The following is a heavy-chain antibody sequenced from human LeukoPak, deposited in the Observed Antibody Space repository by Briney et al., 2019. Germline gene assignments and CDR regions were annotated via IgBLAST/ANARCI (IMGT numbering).Heavy chain of an antibody. V-gene: IGHV3-11*04. CDR3: ARFRSSVSSGWYLYYYYMDV. CDR2: ISSGSTI. CDR1: GFTFSDYY. D-gene: IGHD6-19*01. J-gene: IGHJ6*03. Sequence: PGGSLRLSCAASGFTFSDYYMSWIRQAPGKGLEWVSYISSGSTIYYADSVKGRFTISRDNAKNSLYLQMNSLRAEDTAVYYCARFRSSVSSGWYLYYYYMDVWGKGTTVTVSS.